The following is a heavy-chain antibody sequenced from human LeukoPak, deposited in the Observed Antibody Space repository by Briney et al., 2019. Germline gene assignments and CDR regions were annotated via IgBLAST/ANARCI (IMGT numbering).Heavy chain of an antibody. J-gene: IGHJ5*02. CDR3: ARGKYVLLWFGELLRQDWFDP. Sequence: PSETLSLTCAVYGGSFSGYYWSWIRQPPGKGLEWIGEINHSGSTNYNPSLKSRVTISVDTSKNQFSLKLSSVTAADTAVYCCARGKYVLLWFGELLRQDWFDPWGQGTLVTVSS. D-gene: IGHD3-10*01. V-gene: IGHV4-34*01. CDR1: GGSFSGYY. CDR2: INHSGST.